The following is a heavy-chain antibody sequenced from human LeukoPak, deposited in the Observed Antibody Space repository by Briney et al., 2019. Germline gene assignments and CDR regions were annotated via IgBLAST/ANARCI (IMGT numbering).Heavy chain of an antibody. J-gene: IGHJ4*02. Sequence: GGSLRLSCAASGFTFSSYAMHWVRQAPGKGLEWVAVISYDGSNKYYADSVKGRFTISRDNSKNTLYLQMNSLRAEDTAVYYCARQPYSYGYFDYWGQGTLVTVSS. CDR1: GFTFSSYA. D-gene: IGHD5-18*01. CDR2: ISYDGSNK. CDR3: ARQPYSYGYFDY. V-gene: IGHV3-30-3*01.